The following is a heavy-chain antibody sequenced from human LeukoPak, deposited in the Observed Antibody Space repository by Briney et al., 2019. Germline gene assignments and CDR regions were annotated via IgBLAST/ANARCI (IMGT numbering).Heavy chain of an antibody. Sequence: GGSLRLSCAASGFTFSSYWMHWARHAPGKGLVWVSRIKSDGSTSYADSVKGRFTVSRDNAKNTVSLQMNSLRAEDTGVYYCARAPSEIGGYYPEYFRHWGQGTLVIVSS. J-gene: IGHJ1*01. CDR3: ARAPSEIGGYYPEYFRH. D-gene: IGHD3-22*01. V-gene: IGHV3-74*01. CDR1: GFTFSSYW. CDR2: IKSDGST.